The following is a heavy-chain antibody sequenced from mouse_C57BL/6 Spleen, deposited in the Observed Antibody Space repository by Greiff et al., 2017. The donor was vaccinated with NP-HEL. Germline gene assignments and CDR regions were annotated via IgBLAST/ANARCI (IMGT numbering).Heavy chain of an antibody. V-gene: IGHV5-4*03. J-gene: IGHJ3*01. CDR1: GFTFSSYA. D-gene: IGHD2-14*01. Sequence: EVMLVESGGGLVKPGGSLKLSCAASGFTFSSYAMSWVRQTPEKRLEWVATISDGGSYTYYPDNVKGRFTISRDNAKNNLYLQMSHLKSEDTAMYYCARGRDDGFAYWGQGTLVTVSA. CDR3: ARGRDDGFAY. CDR2: ISDGGSYT.